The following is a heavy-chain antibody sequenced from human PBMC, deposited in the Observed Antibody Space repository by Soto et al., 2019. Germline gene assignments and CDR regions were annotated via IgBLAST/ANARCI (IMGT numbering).Heavy chain of an antibody. Sequence: QVQLVQSGAEVKKPGASVKVSCKASGYTFTSYDINWVRQATGQGLEWMGWMNPNSGNTGYAQKFQGRVTRTRNTSISTAYMELSSLRSEDTAVFYCAREVRWFGESFDPWGQGTLVTVSS. D-gene: IGHD3-10*01. CDR3: AREVRWFGESFDP. CDR2: MNPNSGNT. J-gene: IGHJ5*02. CDR1: GYTFTSYD. V-gene: IGHV1-8*01.